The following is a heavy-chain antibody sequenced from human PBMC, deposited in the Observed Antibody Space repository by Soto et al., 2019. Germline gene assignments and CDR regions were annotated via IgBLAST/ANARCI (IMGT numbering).Heavy chain of an antibody. V-gene: IGHV4-30-2*01. CDR2: VHHTGNT. Sequence: QVQLKGSGSGLVKPAQTLSLTCAVSGGSITSGGFSWSWIRQPPGKGLEWIGYVHHTGNTDYHPSLGSRVTISLDRSRNLFSLNLTSVTAADTATYYCAKECGGTCLDAFDVWGPGTTVIVSS. D-gene: IGHD2-15*01. J-gene: IGHJ3*01. CDR3: AKECGGTCLDAFDV. CDR1: GGSITSGGFS.